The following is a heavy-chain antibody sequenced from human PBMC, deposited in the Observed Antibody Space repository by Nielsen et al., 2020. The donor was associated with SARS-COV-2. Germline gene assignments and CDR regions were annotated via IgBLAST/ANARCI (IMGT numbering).Heavy chain of an antibody. D-gene: IGHD3-3*01. CDR3: ARALGSLTIFGVVITEHFDY. V-gene: IGHV4-59*12. Sequence: SETLSLTCTVSGGSISTYYWSWIRQPPGKGLEWIGYIYYSGSTYYNPSLKSRVTISVDTSKNQFSLKLSSVTAADTAVYYCARALGSLTIFGVVITEHFDYWGQGTLVTVSS. CDR2: IYYSGST. J-gene: IGHJ4*02. CDR1: GGSISTYY.